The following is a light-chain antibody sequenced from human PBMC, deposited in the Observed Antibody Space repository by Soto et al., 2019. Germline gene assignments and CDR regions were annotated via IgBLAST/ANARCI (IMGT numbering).Light chain of an antibody. Sequence: DIQMTQSPSTLSASVGDRVTITCRASQSISSWLAWYQQKPGKAPKLLIYKASTLQSGVPSRFSGSGSGTEFTLAISSLQPDDFATYYCQQYYDNWTFGQGT. CDR1: QSISSW. CDR2: KAS. CDR3: QQYYDNWT. V-gene: IGKV1-5*03. J-gene: IGKJ1*01.